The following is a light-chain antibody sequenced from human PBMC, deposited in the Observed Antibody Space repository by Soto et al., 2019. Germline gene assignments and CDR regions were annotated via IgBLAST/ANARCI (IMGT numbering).Light chain of an antibody. Sequence: ERVMKQSPATMSVSPGERATLSCRASQSVSSNLAWYQQKPGQAPRLLIYGASTRATGIPARFSGSGSGTEFTLTISSLQSEDFAVYYCQQYNNWPFPSWTFGQGTKVEIK. J-gene: IGKJ1*01. CDR1: QSVSSN. CDR3: QQYNNWPFPSWT. V-gene: IGKV3-15*01. CDR2: GAS.